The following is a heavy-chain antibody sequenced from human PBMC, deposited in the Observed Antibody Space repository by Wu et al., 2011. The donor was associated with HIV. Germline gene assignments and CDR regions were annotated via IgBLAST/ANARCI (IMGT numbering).Heavy chain of an antibody. CDR1: GYNFAGYY. J-gene: IGHJ4*02. D-gene: IGHD6-19*01. Sequence: QVQLLQSGTDMKKPGASVKVSCKASGYNFAGYYMHWVRLAPGQGLEWMGWINPNFGGTNYAPKFQGRVSMTRDTSINTVYMELKRLRSDDTAIYYCASLPRNGWYGLGFWGPGTLVTVSS. V-gene: IGHV1-2*02. CDR2: INPNFGGT. CDR3: ASLPRNGWYGLGF.